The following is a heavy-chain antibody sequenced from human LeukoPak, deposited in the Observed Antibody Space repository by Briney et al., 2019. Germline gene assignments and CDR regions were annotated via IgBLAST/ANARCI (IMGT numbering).Heavy chain of an antibody. D-gene: IGHD6-25*01. V-gene: IGHV1-18*01. Sequence: ASVKVSCRAPGHTLRTYGISWVQQAPGQGLEWMGWISANNGNTNYAQKFQDRVTMTTDTSTSTAYMELRSLRSDDTAVYYCAKEGGGSIWYFDLWGRGTLVTVSS. CDR3: AKEGGGSIWYFDL. CDR1: GHTLRTYG. J-gene: IGHJ2*01. CDR2: ISANNGNT.